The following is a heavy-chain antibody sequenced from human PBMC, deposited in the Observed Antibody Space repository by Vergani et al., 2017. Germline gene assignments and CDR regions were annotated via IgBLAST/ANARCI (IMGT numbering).Heavy chain of an antibody. D-gene: IGHD6-13*01. J-gene: IGHJ6*03. Sequence: EVQLVESGGGLVQPGGSLRLSCAASGFTFSSYAMSWVRQAPGKGLEWVSAISGSGGSTYYADSVKGRFTISRDNSKNTLYLQMNSLRAEDTAVYYCASDSIAAESPPQYYMDVWGKGTTVTVSS. V-gene: IGHV3-23*04. CDR3: ASDSIAAESPPQYYMDV. CDR1: GFTFSSYA. CDR2: ISGSGGST.